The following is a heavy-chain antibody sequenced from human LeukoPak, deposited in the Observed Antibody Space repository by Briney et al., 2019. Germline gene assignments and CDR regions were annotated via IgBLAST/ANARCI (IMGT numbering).Heavy chain of an antibody. Sequence: GGSLRLSCVASGFPFSNYVMSWVRQAPGKGLEWVSGVSGSGGRSSTYYADSVKGRFTISRDNAKNTMYLQMNSLRAEDTAVYYCAKSPYYYDSSGRYGMDVWGQGTTVTVSS. CDR3: AKSPYYYDSSGRYGMDV. D-gene: IGHD3-22*01. CDR1: GFPFSNYV. V-gene: IGHV3-23*01. J-gene: IGHJ6*02. CDR2: VSGSGGRSST.